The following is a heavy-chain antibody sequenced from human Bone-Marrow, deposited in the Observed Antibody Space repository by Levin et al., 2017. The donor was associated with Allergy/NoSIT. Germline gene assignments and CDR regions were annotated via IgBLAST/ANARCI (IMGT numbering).Heavy chain of an antibody. V-gene: IGHV3-66*01. J-gene: IGHJ4*02. CDR2: IFSGGST. Sequence: ETLSLTCAASGFTVSRNYMSWVRQAPGKGLEWVSIIFSGGSTYYADSVKGRFTISRDNSQNMLYLQMNSLRAEDTAVYYCATGMYYYESSGYPLGYWGQGTLATVSS. CDR3: ATGMYYYESSGYPLGY. D-gene: IGHD3-22*01. CDR1: GFTVSRNY.